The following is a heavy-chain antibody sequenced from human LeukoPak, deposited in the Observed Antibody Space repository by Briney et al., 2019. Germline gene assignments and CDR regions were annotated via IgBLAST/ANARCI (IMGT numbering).Heavy chain of an antibody. Sequence: GGSLRLSCAASGFTFSSYWMSWVRQAPGKGLEWVANIKQHGSEKYYVDSVKGRFTISRDNAKNSLYLQMTSLRAEDTAVYYCARDTDCYESNGPPDDLWGRGTLVTVSS. CDR3: ARDTDCYESNGPPDDL. J-gene: IGHJ2*01. CDR1: GFTFSSYW. D-gene: IGHD3-22*01. CDR2: IKQHGSEK. V-gene: IGHV3-7*01.